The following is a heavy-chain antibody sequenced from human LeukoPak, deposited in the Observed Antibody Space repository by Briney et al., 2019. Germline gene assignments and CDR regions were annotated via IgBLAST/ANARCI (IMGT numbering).Heavy chain of an antibody. CDR2: ISYDGSNK. J-gene: IGHJ4*02. Sequence: PGRSLRLSCAASGFTFSSYGMHWVRQAPGKGLEWVAVISYDGSNKYYADSVKGRFTISRDNSKNTLYLQMNSLRVEDTALYYCARDQVVPGNWGQGTLVTVSS. D-gene: IGHD2-15*01. CDR1: GFTFSSYG. V-gene: IGHV3-30*03. CDR3: ARDQVVPGN.